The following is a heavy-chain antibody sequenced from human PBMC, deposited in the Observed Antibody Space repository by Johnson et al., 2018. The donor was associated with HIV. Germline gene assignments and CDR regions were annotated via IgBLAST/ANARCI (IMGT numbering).Heavy chain of an antibody. CDR1: GFAFSTYA. CDR3: AREMAWEDAFDV. CDR2: ISTNGGST. J-gene: IGHJ3*01. D-gene: IGHD5-24*01. V-gene: IGHV3-64*01. Sequence: VQLVESGGGVVRPGGSLRLSCVASGFAFSTYAVHWVRQAPGKGLEYVAAISTNGGSTYYANSVRDRFTISRENSKNTLYLQMDSLRDEDLAVYYCAREMAWEDAFDVWGQGTMVTVSS.